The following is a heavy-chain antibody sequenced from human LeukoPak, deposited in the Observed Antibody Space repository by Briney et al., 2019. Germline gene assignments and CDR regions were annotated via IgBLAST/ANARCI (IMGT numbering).Heavy chain of an antibody. J-gene: IGHJ4*02. D-gene: IGHD6-13*01. CDR3: AKDIVAAAGKYFDY. CDR1: GFTVSSNY. V-gene: IGHV3-66*01. Sequence: PGGSLRLSCAASGFTVSSNYMSWVRQAPGKGLEWVSVIYSGGSTYYADSVKGRFTISRDNSKNTLYLQMNSLRAEDTAVYYCAKDIVAAAGKYFDYWGQGTLVTVSS. CDR2: IYSGGST.